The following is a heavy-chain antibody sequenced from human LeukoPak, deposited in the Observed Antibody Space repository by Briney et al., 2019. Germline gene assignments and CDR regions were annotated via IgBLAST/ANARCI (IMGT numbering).Heavy chain of an antibody. CDR2: IYYSGST. CDR1: GGSISSGDYY. V-gene: IGHV4-30-4*01. J-gene: IGHJ4*02. D-gene: IGHD6-13*01. CDR3: ARWPSGQQAFDY. Sequence: SSETLSLTCTVSGGSISSGDYYWSWIRQPPGKGLEWIGYIYYSGSTYYNPSLKSRVTISVDRSKNQFSLKLSSVTAADTAVYYCARWPSGQQAFDYWGQGTLVTVSS.